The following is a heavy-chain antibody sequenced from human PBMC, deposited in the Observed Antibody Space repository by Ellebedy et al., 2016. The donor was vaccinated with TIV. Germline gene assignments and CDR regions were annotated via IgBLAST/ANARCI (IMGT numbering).Heavy chain of an antibody. CDR1: GFSFSTSA. V-gene: IGHV3-23*01. D-gene: IGHD1-7*01. CDR2: ISASSDNI. CDR3: VRDLNWYSGY. Sequence: PGGSLRLSCAASGFSFSTSAMNWVRQTPGKGLEYISDISASSDNIHYADSVKGRFTITRDNSKNTLFLQMNNLRAEDTAVYYCVRDLNWYSGYWGQGTLVTVSS. J-gene: IGHJ4*02.